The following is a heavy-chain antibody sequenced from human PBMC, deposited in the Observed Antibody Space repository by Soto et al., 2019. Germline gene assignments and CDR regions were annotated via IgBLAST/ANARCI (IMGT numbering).Heavy chain of an antibody. Sequence: QITLKESGPTLVKPTQTLTLTCTFSGFSLSTSGVGVGWIRQPPGKALEWLALIYWDDDKRYSPSLKSRLTITXDTSKNQVVLTMTNMDPVDTATSYCAHSLYDYVWGTNWFDPWGQGTLVTVSS. CDR3: AHSLYDYVWGTNWFDP. J-gene: IGHJ5*02. CDR2: IYWDDDK. D-gene: IGHD3-16*01. V-gene: IGHV2-5*02. CDR1: GFSLSTSGVG.